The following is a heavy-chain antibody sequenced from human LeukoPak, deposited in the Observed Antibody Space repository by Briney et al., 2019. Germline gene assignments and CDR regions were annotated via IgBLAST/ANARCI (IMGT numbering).Heavy chain of an antibody. CDR3: VREQYGPDKKQFDY. V-gene: IGHV1-2*02. CDR1: GFSFMGYY. D-gene: IGHD4-17*01. J-gene: IGHJ4*02. Sequence: ASVKVSCKASGFSFMGYYLHWMRQAPGQGLERMGGINPNTGDTEFAQTFQGRVTMTRDTSITTAYLELSGLRSDDTAVYYCVREQYGPDKKQFDYWGQGTLVTVSS. CDR2: INPNTGDT.